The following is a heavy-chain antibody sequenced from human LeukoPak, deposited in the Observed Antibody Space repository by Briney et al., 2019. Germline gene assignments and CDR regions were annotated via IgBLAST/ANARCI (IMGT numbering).Heavy chain of an antibody. CDR2: IDYSSKYI. D-gene: IGHD5-12*01. Sequence: GGSLRLSCAASGFSFSRYSMNWVRQAPGKGLEWVSSIDYSSKYIYTADSVKGRFTISRDNSKNTLYLQMNSLRAEDTAVYYCASGYDYFDYWGQGTLVTVSS. CDR3: ASGYDYFDY. CDR1: GFSFSRYS. V-gene: IGHV3-21*04. J-gene: IGHJ4*02.